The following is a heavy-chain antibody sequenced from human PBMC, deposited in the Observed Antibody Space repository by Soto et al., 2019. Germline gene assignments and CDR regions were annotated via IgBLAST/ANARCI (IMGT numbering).Heavy chain of an antibody. Sequence: QVQLQQSGPGLMKPSGTLSLTCAVSGGSVSSSRWWNWVRQPPGKGLEWIGDIYHSGSSDYNPSLKSRVTISVDKSQNKFFMNLKSVTAADTAVYYCASRDPYGVYAHAFDVWGQGTVVTVSS. V-gene: IGHV4-4*02. J-gene: IGHJ3*01. CDR1: GGSVSSSRW. D-gene: IGHD4-17*01. CDR3: ASRDPYGVYAHAFDV. CDR2: IYHSGSS.